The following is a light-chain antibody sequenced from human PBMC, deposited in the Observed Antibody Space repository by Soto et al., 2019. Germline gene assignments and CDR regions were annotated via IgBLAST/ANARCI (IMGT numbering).Light chain of an antibody. Sequence: EIVLTQSPCTLSFSPGERSTLSFMASQSLSSSYLAWYQQKPGQAPRLLIYDASNRATGIPARFSGSGSGTDFTLTISSLEPEDFAVYYCQQRSNWPVTFGQGTRLEIK. J-gene: IGKJ5*01. CDR1: QSLSSSY. CDR2: DAS. CDR3: QQRSNWPVT. V-gene: IGKV3D-20*02.